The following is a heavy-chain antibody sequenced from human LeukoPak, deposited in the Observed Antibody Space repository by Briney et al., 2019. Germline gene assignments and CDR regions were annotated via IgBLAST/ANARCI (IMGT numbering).Heavy chain of an antibody. J-gene: IGHJ4*02. CDR2: IYHSGST. V-gene: IGHV4-38-2*01. CDR3: ARLPGYYYDSSGFGGYFDY. D-gene: IGHD3-22*01. Sequence: SETLSLTCAVSGYSISSGYYWGWIRQPPGKGLEWIGSIYHSGSTYYNPSLKSRVTISVDTSKNQFSLKLSSVTAADTAVYYCARLPGYYYDSSGFGGYFDYWGQGTLVTVSS. CDR1: GYSISSGYY.